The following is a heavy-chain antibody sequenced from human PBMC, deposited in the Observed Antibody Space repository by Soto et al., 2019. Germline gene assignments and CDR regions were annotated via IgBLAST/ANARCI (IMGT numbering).Heavy chain of an antibody. CDR3: ARHYHSFEYSSSYFDY. CDR2: IYYSGST. V-gene: IGHV4-59*08. CDR1: GGSISSYY. Sequence: SETLSLTCTVSGGSISSYYWSWIRQPPGKGLEWIGYIYYSGSTNYNPSLKSRVTISVDTSKNQFSLKLSSVTAADTAVYYCARHYHSFEYSSSYFDYWGQGTLVTVSS. J-gene: IGHJ4*02. D-gene: IGHD6-6*01.